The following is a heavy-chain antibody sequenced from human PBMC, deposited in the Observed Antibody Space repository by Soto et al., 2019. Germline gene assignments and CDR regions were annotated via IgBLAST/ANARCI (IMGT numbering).Heavy chain of an antibody. J-gene: IGHJ6*02. Sequence: GGSLRLSCAASGFTFSSYWMHWVRQAPGKGLVWVSRIKSDGSDTSYADSVKGRFTISRDNARNTLYLQMNSLGADDTAVYYCARRRLNDYNGMDVWGQGTTVTVSS. CDR2: IKSDGSDT. CDR1: GFTFSSYW. CDR3: ARRRLNDYNGMDV. V-gene: IGHV3-74*01.